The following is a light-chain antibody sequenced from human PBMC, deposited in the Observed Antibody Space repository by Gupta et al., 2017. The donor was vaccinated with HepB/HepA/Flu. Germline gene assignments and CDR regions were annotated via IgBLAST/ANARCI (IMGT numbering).Light chain of an antibody. CDR1: QSVSSN. CDR3: QQDTNWPHF. Sequence: EIVMTQSPATLSVSPGERATLSCRASQSVSSNLAWYQQKPGQAPRLLIYGASTRATGIPARFSGSGSGTEFTLTISSLQSEDFAVYYCQQDTNWPHFFGRGTKVEIK. J-gene: IGKJ4*01. CDR2: GAS. V-gene: IGKV3-15*01.